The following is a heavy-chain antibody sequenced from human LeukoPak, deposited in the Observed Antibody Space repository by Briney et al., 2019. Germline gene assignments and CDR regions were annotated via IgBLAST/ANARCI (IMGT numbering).Heavy chain of an antibody. D-gene: IGHD3-22*01. CDR2: INPNSDGT. J-gene: IGHJ5*02. CDR1: GYSFTGYY. Sequence: GASVKVSSKASGYSFTGYYLHWLRQAPGQGLEWMGWINPNSDGTNYAKKFQGRVTMTRDTSIGTAYMELSRLRSDDTAMYYCAIGYDSSGPPTLPWGQGTLVTVSS. CDR3: AIGYDSSGPPTLP. V-gene: IGHV1-2*02.